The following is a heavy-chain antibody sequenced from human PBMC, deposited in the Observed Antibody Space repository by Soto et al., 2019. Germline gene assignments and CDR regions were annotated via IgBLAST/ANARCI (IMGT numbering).Heavy chain of an antibody. J-gene: IGHJ5*02. CDR3: AKGPTYYYGSGTQNWFDP. V-gene: IGHV3-9*01. Sequence: GGSLKLSCAASGFTFDDYAMHWVRQAPGKGLEWVSGISWNSGSIGYADSVKGRFTISRDNAKNSLYLQMNSLRAEDTALYYCAKGPTYYYGSGTQNWFDPRGQGTLVTVSS. D-gene: IGHD3-10*01. CDR1: GFTFDDYA. CDR2: ISWNSGSI.